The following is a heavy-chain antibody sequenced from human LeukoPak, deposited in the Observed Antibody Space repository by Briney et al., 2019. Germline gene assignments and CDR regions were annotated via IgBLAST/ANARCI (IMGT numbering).Heavy chain of an antibody. CDR2: IANDGRDK. CDR3: AKDGRVAAAAYYFDY. CDR1: GFTFSSHG. D-gene: IGHD6-13*01. V-gene: IGHV3-30*18. J-gene: IGHJ4*02. Sequence: GGSLRLSCAASGFTFSSHGMHWVRQAPGKGLEWVAVIANDGRDKKYADSVKGRFTISRDNSKNTPYLQMNSLRAEDTAVYYCAKDGRVAAAAYYFDYWGQGTLATASS.